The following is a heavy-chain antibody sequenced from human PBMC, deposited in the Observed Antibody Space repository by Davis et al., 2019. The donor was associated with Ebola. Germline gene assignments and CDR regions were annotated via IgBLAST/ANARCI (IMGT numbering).Heavy chain of an antibody. D-gene: IGHD5-18*01. J-gene: IGHJ6*02. CDR1: GGSITSSSYY. CDR2: NYYSGNT. V-gene: IGHV4-39*01. CDR3: ARGYTYGSMVYGMDV. Sequence: MPSETLSLTCPVSGGSITSSSYYWGWIRQPPGKGLEWIGNNYYSGNTDNNPSLKSRVTISVDTSKNQYSLKLSSVTAADTAVYYCARGYTYGSMVYGMDVWGQGTTVTVSS.